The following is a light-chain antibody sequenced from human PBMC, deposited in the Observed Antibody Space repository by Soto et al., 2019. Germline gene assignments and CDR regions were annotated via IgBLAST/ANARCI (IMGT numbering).Light chain of an antibody. CDR3: QQLFDSPIT. CDR2: AAS. J-gene: IGKJ5*01. CDR1: QDISNY. Sequence: DSQMTQSPSSLAASVGDRVTITCQASQDISNYLNWYQQKPGKAPKLLIYAASTSESGVPSRFSATVSGTEFSLTITSLQPEDFASYYCQQLFDSPITFGPGTRLEIK. V-gene: IGKV1-9*01.